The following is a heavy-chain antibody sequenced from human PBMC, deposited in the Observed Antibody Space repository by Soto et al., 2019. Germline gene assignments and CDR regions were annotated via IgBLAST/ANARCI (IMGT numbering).Heavy chain of an antibody. CDR1: GGSISSYY. J-gene: IGHJ5*02. CDR3: AEYRGSRNWCDP. CDR2: IYYSGST. Sequence: SETLSLTSTVSGGSISSYYWSWIRRPPGKGLEWIGYIYYSGSTKYNPSLKGRVTISVDTSKNQFSLTLSSVTAADTPVYSGAEYRGSRNWCDPCGQGTLVTVAS. V-gene: IGHV4-59*01. D-gene: IGHD2-2*01.